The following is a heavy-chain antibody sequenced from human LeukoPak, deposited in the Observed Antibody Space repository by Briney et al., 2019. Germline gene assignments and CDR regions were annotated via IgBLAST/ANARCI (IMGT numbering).Heavy chain of an antibody. J-gene: IGHJ4*02. CDR2: IYHSGTT. Sequence: SETLSLTCAVSGYSISSGYYWYWIQQPPGRVLEFLWIIYHSGTTYYEQSLKSRVTISGDTSANHFSLRLSYVTAADTAVYYCARRGQGYCSSTRCYLPLEYWGQGTLVTVPS. CDR1: GYSISSGYY. V-gene: IGHV4-38-2*01. D-gene: IGHD2-2*01. CDR3: ARRGQGYCSSTRCYLPLEY.